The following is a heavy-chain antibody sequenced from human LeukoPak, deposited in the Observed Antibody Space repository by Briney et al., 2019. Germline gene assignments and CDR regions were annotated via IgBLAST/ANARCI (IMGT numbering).Heavy chain of an antibody. J-gene: IGHJ6*02. V-gene: IGHV4-59*01. CDR2: IYFSGNT. CDR3: ARDLNHGFNYYYYGLEV. D-gene: IGHD3-9*01. CDR1: GDSINSYY. Sequence: SETLSLTCTVSGDSINSYYWSWIRQPPGKGLEWIGYIYFSGNTKYNPFLKNRVTISVDRTKSQFYLTLRSVTAADTAVYYCARDLNHGFNYYYYGLEVWGQGTTVTVSS.